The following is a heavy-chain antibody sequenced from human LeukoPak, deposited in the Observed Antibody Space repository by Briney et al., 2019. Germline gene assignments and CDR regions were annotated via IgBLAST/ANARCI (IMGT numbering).Heavy chain of an antibody. Sequence: GASVKVSCKASGYTFTGYYMHWVRQAPGQGLEWMGWINPNSGGTNYAQKFQERVTITRDMSTSTAYMELSSLRSEDTAVYYCAAGIVGAEPIGYWGQGTLVTVSS. CDR2: INPNSGGT. D-gene: IGHD1-26*01. CDR1: GYTFTGYY. V-gene: IGHV1-2*02. CDR3: AAGIVGAEPIGY. J-gene: IGHJ4*02.